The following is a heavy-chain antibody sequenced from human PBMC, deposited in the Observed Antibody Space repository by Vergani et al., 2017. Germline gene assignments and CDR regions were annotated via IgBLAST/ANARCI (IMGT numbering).Heavy chain of an antibody. Sequence: QLQLQESGPGLVKPSETLSLTCTVSGGSISSSSYYWGWIRQPPGKGLEWIGEINHSGSTNYNPSLKSRVTISVDTSKNQFSLKLSSVTAADTAVYYCARDSSSWYGHYFDYWGQGTLVTVSS. CDR1: GGSISSSSYY. CDR3: ARDSSSWYGHYFDY. CDR2: INHSGST. J-gene: IGHJ4*02. V-gene: IGHV4-39*07. D-gene: IGHD6-13*01.